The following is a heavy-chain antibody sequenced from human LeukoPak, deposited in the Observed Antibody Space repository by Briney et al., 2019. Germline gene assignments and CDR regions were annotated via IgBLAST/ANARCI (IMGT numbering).Heavy chain of an antibody. V-gene: IGHV3-48*03. CDR3: ARDPGGAFDY. D-gene: IGHD3-16*01. J-gene: IGHJ4*02. Sequence: GGSLRLSCAASGFTFSSYEMNWVRQAPGKRLEWVSYISSSGSTIYYADSVKGRFTISRDNAKNSLYLQMNSLRAEDTAVYYCARDPGGAFDYWGQGTLVTVSS. CDR2: ISSSGSTI. CDR1: GFTFSSYE.